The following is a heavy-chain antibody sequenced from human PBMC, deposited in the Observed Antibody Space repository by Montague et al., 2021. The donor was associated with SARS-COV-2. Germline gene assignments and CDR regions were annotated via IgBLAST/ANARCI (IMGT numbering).Heavy chain of an antibody. Sequence: SDTLSLTCAVHGTSFSGYYWNWIRQPPGKGLEWIGEINHGGSTKYSPSLKSRLTISADTSKNQFSLKLTSVAAADTAVYYCARLRDGVVPSPILGVGPYYSYYYVDVWGRGTTVTVSS. CDR1: GTSFSGYY. CDR3: ARLRDGVVPSPILGVGPYYSYYYVDV. D-gene: IGHD3-10*01. CDR2: INHGGST. J-gene: IGHJ6*03. V-gene: IGHV4-34*01.